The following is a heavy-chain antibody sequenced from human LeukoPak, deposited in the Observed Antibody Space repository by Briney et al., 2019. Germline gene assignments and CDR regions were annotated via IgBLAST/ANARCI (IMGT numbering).Heavy chain of an antibody. V-gene: IGHV5-51*01. CDR3: ARVSTPSAYDPFDF. D-gene: IGHD5-12*01. CDR2: IYPGDFDT. J-gene: IGHJ4*02. Sequence: GASLQISCKGSGYSFTSHWIGWVRQLPRKGLEWMGIIYPGDFDTRYSPSFQGQVTISADKSISTAYLQWSSLKASDTAMYYCARVSTPSAYDPFDFWGQGTLVTVSS. CDR1: GYSFTSHW.